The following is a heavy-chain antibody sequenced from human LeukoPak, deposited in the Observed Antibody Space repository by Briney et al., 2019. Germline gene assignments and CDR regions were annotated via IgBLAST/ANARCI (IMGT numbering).Heavy chain of an antibody. CDR3: ARVVYCSGGSCHIFAFDI. CDR1: GFTFSDYY. CDR2: ISSGGDTI. V-gene: IGHV3-11*01. Sequence: GGSLRLSCAASGFTFSDYYMSWIRQAPGKGLEWVSYISSGGDTIFYADSVKGRFTFSRDNAKNSLYLQVNSLRAEDTAVYYCARVVYCSGGSCHIFAFDIWGQGTMVTVSA. J-gene: IGHJ3*02. D-gene: IGHD2-15*01.